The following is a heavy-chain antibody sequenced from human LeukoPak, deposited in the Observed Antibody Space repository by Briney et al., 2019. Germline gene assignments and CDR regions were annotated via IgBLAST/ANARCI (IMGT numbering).Heavy chain of an antibody. CDR1: GFTFSSYA. J-gene: IGHJ4*02. D-gene: IGHD3-10*01. CDR2: ISSSSTI. V-gene: IGHV3-48*01. Sequence: PGGSLRLSCAASGFTFSSYAMSWVRQAPGKGLEWVSYISSSSTIYYADSVKGRFTISRDNAKNSLYLQMNSLRVEDTAVYYCARGGNSLDYWGQGTLVTASS. CDR3: ARGGNSLDY.